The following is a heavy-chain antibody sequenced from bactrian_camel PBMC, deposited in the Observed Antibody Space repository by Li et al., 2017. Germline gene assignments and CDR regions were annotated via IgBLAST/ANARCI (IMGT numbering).Heavy chain of an antibody. CDR2: VHMDGSNT. D-gene: IGHD5*01. CDR1: GFTFSNVG. V-gene: IGHV3S6*01. J-gene: IGHJ4*01. Sequence: HVQLVESGGGLVQPGGSLRLSCAASGFTFSNVGMSWVRQAPGKGLEWVSSVHMDGSNTMYGDSVKGRFTISRDNANNTLYLQMNSLRADDTAMYYCAIGLFADFGLGRGTQVTVS.